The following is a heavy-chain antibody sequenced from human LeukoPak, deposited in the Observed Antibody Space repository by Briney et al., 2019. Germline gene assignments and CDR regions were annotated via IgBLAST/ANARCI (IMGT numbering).Heavy chain of an antibody. CDR1: GGSISSYY. D-gene: IGHD3-16*01. V-gene: IGHV4-59*01. Sequence: SETLSLTCTVSGGSISSYYWSWIRQPPGKGLEWIGYIYYSGSTNYNPSLKSRVTISVDTSKNQFSLKLSSVTAADTAVYYCARVVTGPAAFDIWGQGTMVTVSS. CDR3: ARVVTGPAAFDI. CDR2: IYYSGST. J-gene: IGHJ3*02.